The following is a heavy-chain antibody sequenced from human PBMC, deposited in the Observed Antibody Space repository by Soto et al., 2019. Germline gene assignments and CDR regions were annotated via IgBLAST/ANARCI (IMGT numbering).Heavy chain of an antibody. Sequence: QVHVQQSGPGLVKPSETQSLSCTVSSGPSSSHNWGWIRQPPGRGLEWLGYVYYTVGTTYNPSLKSRATISADTSTSHISLTLSSVNAADTAVYYCVRPGIAYLHCLVYAWGQGTTVSVSS. D-gene: IGHD3-10*01. J-gene: IGHJ6*02. CDR3: VRPGIAYLHCLVYA. CDR1: SGPSSSHN. V-gene: IGHV4-59*08. CDR2: VYYTVGT.